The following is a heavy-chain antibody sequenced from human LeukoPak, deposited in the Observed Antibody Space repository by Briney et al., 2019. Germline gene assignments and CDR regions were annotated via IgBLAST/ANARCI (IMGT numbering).Heavy chain of an antibody. J-gene: IGHJ4*02. CDR1: GFTFSSYS. Sequence: PGGSLRLSCAASGFTFSSYSMNWVRQAPGKGLEWVSYISSSSSTIYYADSVKGRFTISRDNAKNPLYLQMNSLRAEDTAVYYCARGKFAFGGVIVTPDYWGQGTLVTVSS. V-gene: IGHV3-48*04. CDR3: ARGKFAFGGVIVTPDY. D-gene: IGHD3-16*02. CDR2: ISSSSSTI.